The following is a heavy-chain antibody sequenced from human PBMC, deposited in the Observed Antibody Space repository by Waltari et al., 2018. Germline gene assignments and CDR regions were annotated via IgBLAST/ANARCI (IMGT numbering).Heavy chain of an antibody. CDR1: GFTFTDYW. J-gene: IGHJ4*02. CDR3: VRDHWGPDY. CDR2: IYKDGSEK. D-gene: IGHD7-27*01. V-gene: IGHV3-7*01. Sequence: EVHLVESGGGLVQPGGSLRLSCAASGFTFTDYWRSWVRQAPGKGPEWVANIYKDGSEKNYVDYVKGRFTISRDNAKDSVYLQMNSLRADDTAMYYCVRDHWGPDYWGQGTLVTVSS.